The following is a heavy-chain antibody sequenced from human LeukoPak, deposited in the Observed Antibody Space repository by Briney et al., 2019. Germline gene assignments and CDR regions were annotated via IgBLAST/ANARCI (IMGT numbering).Heavy chain of an antibody. Sequence: GGSLRLSCGASGFTFTSSAMSWVRQAPGKGLVWVSRITNDGSSTTYADSVKGRFTISRDNAKNSLYLQMNSLRAEDTAVYYCARGRGSGSYYSFHYWGQGTLVTVSS. CDR1: GFTFTSSA. CDR3: ARGRGSGSYYSFHY. J-gene: IGHJ4*02. CDR2: ITNDGSST. D-gene: IGHD3-10*01. V-gene: IGHV3-74*01.